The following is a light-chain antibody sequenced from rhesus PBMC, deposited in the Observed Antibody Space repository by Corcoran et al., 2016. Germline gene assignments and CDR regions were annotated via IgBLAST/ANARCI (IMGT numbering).Light chain of an antibody. V-gene: IGKV1-21*01. Sequence: DIQMTQSPSSLSASVGDRVTITCRASQGISSWLAWYQQKPGKAPKLLFDKASSLQSGVPSRFSGSGSGTAFTLTLSRLQPEAFATYYYHQHNSHPSSFGQGTKVEIK. CDR3: HQHNSHPSS. CDR1: QGISSW. J-gene: IGKJ2*01. CDR2: KAS.